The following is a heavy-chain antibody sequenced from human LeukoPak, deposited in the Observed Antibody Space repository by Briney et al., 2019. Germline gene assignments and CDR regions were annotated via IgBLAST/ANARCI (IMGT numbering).Heavy chain of an antibody. CDR2: ISGNGGST. CDR1: GFTFSNYA. Sequence: PGGSLRLSCTASGFTFSNYAMSWVRQAPGKGLEWVSAISGNGGSTFDADSVKGRFTISRDNSKNTLYLQMNSLRAEDTAIYYCAREAVTTNYYYYGMDVWGQGTTVTVSS. CDR3: AREAVTTNYYYYGMDV. D-gene: IGHD4-17*01. J-gene: IGHJ6*02. V-gene: IGHV3-23*01.